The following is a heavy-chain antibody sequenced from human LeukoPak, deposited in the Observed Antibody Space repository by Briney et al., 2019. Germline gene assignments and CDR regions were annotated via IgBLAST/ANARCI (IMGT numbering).Heavy chain of an antibody. Sequence: SETLSLTCAVSGGSISTTSYYWGWIRQPPGKGLEWIGGIYYGGSTYYNPSLKSRVTISVDKSKNQFSLKLSSVTAADTAVYYCARVFEWEPLDVYYFDYWGQGTLVTVSS. V-gene: IGHV4-39*07. CDR2: IYYGGST. CDR1: GGSISTTSYY. J-gene: IGHJ4*02. D-gene: IGHD1-26*01. CDR3: ARVFEWEPLDVYYFDY.